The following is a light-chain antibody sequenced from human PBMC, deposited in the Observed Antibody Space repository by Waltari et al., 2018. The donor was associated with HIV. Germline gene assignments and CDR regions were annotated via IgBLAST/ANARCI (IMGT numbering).Light chain of an antibody. CDR1: RSLLHSSKNKND. V-gene: IGKV4-1*01. CDR3: QQYFSLPAT. Sequence: DIVMTQSPDSLAVSPGGRATINCRSSRSLLHSSKNKNDLAWYQQKPGQPPKLLIYWASTRQSGLPERFSGSGAGTDFTLTISSLQAEDAAVYYCQQYFSLPATFGQGTKVEIK. J-gene: IGKJ1*01. CDR2: WAS.